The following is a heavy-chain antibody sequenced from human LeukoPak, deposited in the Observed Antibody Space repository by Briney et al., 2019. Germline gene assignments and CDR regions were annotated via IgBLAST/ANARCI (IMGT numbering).Heavy chain of an antibody. CDR1: GGSVSSGSYY. Sequence: PSETLSLTCTVSGGSVSSGSYYWGWIRQPPGKGLEWIGNVDYSGSTSYNPSLKSRVTVSVDTSKNQFSLRLSSVTAADTAVYYCASQRTSDDGAYYYYYVMDVWGQGTTVTVSS. CDR2: VDYSGST. CDR3: ASQRTSDDGAYYYYYVMDV. J-gene: IGHJ6*02. V-gene: IGHV4-39*01. D-gene: IGHD1-1*01.